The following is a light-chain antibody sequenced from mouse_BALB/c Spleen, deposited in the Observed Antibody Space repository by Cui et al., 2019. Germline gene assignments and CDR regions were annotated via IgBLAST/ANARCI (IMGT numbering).Light chain of an antibody. CDR2: STS. CDR1: SSVSSSY. V-gene: IGKV4-79*01. Sequence: QSPAIMSASPGEKVTLTCSASSSVSSSYLYWYQQKPGSSAKLWIYSTSNLASGVPARFSGSGSGTSYSLTISSMEAEDAASYFCHQWSSYPPTFGGGTKLEIK. J-gene: IGKJ2*01. CDR3: HQWSSYPPT.